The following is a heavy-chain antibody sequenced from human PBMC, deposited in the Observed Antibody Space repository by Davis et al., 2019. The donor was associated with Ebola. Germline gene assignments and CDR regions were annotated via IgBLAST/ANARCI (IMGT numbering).Heavy chain of an antibody. CDR1: GGTFSSYG. V-gene: IGHV1-18*01. CDR2: ISAYNGNT. Sequence: AASVTLSCKASGGTFSSYGISWVRQAPGQGLEWMGWISAYNGNTNYAQKLQGRVTMTTDTSTSTAYMELRSLRSEGTAVYYCARDQWGGTIFLDGMDVWGKGTTVTVSS. CDR3: ARDQWGGTIFLDGMDV. J-gene: IGHJ6*04. D-gene: IGHD3-3*01.